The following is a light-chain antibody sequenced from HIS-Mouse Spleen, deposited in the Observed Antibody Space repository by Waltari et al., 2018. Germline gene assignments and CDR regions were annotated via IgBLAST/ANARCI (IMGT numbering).Light chain of an antibody. V-gene: IGLV1-47*01. CDR3: AAWDDSLSGPV. CDR2: RNN. J-gene: IGLJ3*02. CDR1: SPNIGRNY. Sequence: QSVLTQPPSASGTPGQRVTISCSGSSPNIGRNYVYWYQQPPGTAPTRLIYRNNQRPSGVPDRFSGSKSGTSASLAISGLRSEDEADYYCAAWDDSLSGPVFGGGTKLTVL.